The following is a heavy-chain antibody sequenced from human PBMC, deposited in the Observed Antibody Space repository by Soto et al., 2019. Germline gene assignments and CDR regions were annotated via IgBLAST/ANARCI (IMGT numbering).Heavy chain of an antibody. CDR3: ARVVGVASYYFDY. D-gene: IGHD1-26*01. CDR1: GLTFSNAW. CDR2: ISYDGSNK. V-gene: IGHV3-30*14. J-gene: IGHJ4*02. Sequence: VGSLRLSCAASGLTFSNAWINWVRQAPGKGLEWVAVISYDGSNKYYADSVKGRFTISRDHSKNTLYLQMNSLRAEDTAVYYCARVVGVASYYFDYWGQGTLVTVSS.